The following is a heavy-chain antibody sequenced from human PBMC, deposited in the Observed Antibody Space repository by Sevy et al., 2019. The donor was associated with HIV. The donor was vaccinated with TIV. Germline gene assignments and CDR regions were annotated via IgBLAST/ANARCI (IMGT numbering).Heavy chain of an antibody. CDR3: SRAITHITPNRVVTPYYFDY. Sequence: GGSLRLSCTASGFTFGDYNINWLRQAPGKGLEWVGFIRTKTYGGTTEYATSGKGRSTIPRDDSKSIAYLQMNRLKTKDTAVYYCSRAITHITPNRVVTPYYFDYWGQGTLVTVSS. CDR1: GFTFGDYN. CDR2: IRTKTYGGTT. J-gene: IGHJ4*02. D-gene: IGHD2-15*01. V-gene: IGHV3-49*03.